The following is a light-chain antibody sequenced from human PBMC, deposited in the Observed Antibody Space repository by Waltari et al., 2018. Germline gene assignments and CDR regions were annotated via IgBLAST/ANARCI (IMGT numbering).Light chain of an antibody. CDR3: QQYNNWPFT. CDR2: DAS. V-gene: IGKV3-15*01. CDR1: QSVSNN. J-gene: IGKJ3*01. Sequence: EIVMTQSPATLSVSPGARATLSCGASQSVSNNLAWYQQEPGQAPRRLIYDASTRATGIPVRFSGSGSGTEFTLTISSLQSEDFVVYYCQQYNNWPFTFGPGTKVDIK.